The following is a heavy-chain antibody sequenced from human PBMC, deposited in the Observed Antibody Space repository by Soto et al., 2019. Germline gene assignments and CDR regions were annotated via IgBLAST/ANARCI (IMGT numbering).Heavy chain of an antibody. CDR2: ISWNSGRI. J-gene: IGHJ4*02. CDR1: RFTFDDYA. CDR3: AKDIREYGSGCTDIDN. V-gene: IGHV3-9*01. D-gene: IGHD6-19*01. Sequence: EVQLVESGGGLVQPGRSLRLACAASRFTFDDYAMHWVRQGPGKGLEWVSGISWNSGRIDYADSVKGRFTISRDNAKKSLYLQMHSLSGEDTALYYCAKDIREYGSGCTDIDNWGQGTLVTVSS.